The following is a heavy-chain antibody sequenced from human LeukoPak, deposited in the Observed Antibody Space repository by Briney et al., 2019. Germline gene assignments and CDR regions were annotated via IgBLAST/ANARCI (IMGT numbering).Heavy chain of an antibody. V-gene: IGHV1-3*01. CDR3: ATAHSGYDFPFDY. CDR1: KYTLTDHD. D-gene: IGHD5-12*01. Sequence: ASVKVSCKASKYTLTDHDIHWVRQAPGQRLEWMGWINPGNGNTKYSQKFQGRVTITRDTSTDTAYMELSSLRSEDTAVYYCATAHSGYDFPFDYWGQGTLVTVSS. J-gene: IGHJ4*02. CDR2: INPGNGNT.